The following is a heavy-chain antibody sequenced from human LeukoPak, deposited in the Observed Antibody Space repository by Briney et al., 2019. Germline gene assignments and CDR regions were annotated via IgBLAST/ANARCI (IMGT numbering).Heavy chain of an antibody. V-gene: IGHV3-30*02. J-gene: IGHJ4*02. D-gene: IGHD3-10*01. CDR1: GFTFSSYG. CDR3: AKGRPMVRGVNSGYYFDY. CDR2: IRYDGSNK. Sequence: GGSLRLSCAASGFTFSSYGMHWVRQAPGKGLEWVAFIRYDGSNKYYADCVKGRFTISRDNSKNTLYLQMNSLRAEDTAVYYCAKGRPMVRGVNSGYYFDYWGQGTLVTVSS.